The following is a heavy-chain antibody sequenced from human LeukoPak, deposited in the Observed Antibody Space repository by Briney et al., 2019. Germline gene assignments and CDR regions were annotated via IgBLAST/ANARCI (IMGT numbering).Heavy chain of an antibody. CDR2: INPNSGGT. V-gene: IGHV1-2*02. CDR1: GYTFTCYY. Sequence: GASVKVSCKASGYTFTCYYMHWVRQAPGQGLEWMGWINPNSGGTNYAQKFQGRVTMTRDTSISTAYMELSRLRSDDTAVYYCARSGVASEYDFWSGYPTPYVYWGQGTLVTVSS. J-gene: IGHJ4*02. CDR3: ARSGVASEYDFWSGYPTPYVY. D-gene: IGHD3-3*01.